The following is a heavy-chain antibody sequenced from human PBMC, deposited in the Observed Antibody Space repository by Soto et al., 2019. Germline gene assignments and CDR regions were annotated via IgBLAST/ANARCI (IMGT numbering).Heavy chain of an antibody. CDR1: GYTFTSYA. D-gene: IGHD3-10*01. J-gene: IGHJ5*02. CDR3: ARDVGSSGSSRWFDT. V-gene: IGHV1-3*03. Sequence: ASVKVSCKASGYTFTSYAMHWVRQAPGQRLEWMGWINAGNGNTKYSTDSMKGRFSISRDQSKSTLYLQVNSLRAEDTATYYCARDVGSSGSSRWFDTWGQGTLVTVSS. CDR2: INAGNGNT.